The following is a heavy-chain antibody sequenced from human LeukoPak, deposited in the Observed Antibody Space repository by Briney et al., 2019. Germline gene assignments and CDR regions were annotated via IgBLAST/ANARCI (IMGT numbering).Heavy chain of an antibody. CDR1: GGTFSSYA. Sequence: GASVKVSCKASGGTFSSYAISWMRQAPGQGLEWMGGIIPIFGTANYAQKFQGRVTITTDESTSTAYMELSSLRSEDTAVYYCARGEYQLHLYYYYYYMDVWGKGTTVTVSS. D-gene: IGHD2-2*01. V-gene: IGHV1-69*05. J-gene: IGHJ6*03. CDR3: ARGEYQLHLYYYYYYMDV. CDR2: IIPIFGTA.